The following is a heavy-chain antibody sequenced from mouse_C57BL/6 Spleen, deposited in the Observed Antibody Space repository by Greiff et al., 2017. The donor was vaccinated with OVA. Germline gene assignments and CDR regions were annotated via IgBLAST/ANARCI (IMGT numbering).Heavy chain of an antibody. CDR2: IYPRSGNT. Sequence: VKLVESGAELARPGASVKLSCKASGYTFTSYGISWVKQRTGQGLEWIGEIYPRSGNTYYNEKFKGKATLTADKSSSTAYMELRSLTSEDSAVYFCARKDYSNYFYAMDYWGQGTSVTVSS. D-gene: IGHD2-5*01. CDR1: GYTFTSYG. V-gene: IGHV1-81*01. J-gene: IGHJ4*01. CDR3: ARKDYSNYFYAMDY.